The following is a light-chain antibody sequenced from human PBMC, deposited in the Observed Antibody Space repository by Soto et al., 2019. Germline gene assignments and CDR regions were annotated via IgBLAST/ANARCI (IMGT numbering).Light chain of an antibody. CDR2: AAS. J-gene: IGKJ3*01. CDR1: QSISSY. Sequence: DIQMTQSPSSLSASVGDRVNITCRASQSISSYLNWYQQKPGKAPTLLIYAASSLQSGVPSRFSGSGSGTDFTLTISRLQPEDFATYYCQQSYSTPFTFGPGTKVDIK. V-gene: IGKV1-39*01. CDR3: QQSYSTPFT.